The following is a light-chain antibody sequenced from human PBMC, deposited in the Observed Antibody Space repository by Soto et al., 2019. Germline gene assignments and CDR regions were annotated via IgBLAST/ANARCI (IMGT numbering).Light chain of an antibody. CDR2: AAS. Sequence: DIQMTQSPSSLSVSVGDTVTITCRASQSISNDLYWYQQKPGKAPKLLIYAASTLQGGVPSRFSGSGSGTDFTLTISSLQPEDFANYYCQQSYSTPPYTFGQGTRLEIK. CDR1: QSISND. J-gene: IGKJ2*01. CDR3: QQSYSTPPYT. V-gene: IGKV1-39*01.